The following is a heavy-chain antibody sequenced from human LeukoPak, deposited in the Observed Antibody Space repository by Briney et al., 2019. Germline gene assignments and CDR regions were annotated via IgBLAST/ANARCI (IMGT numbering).Heavy chain of an antibody. D-gene: IGHD2-2*02. J-gene: IGHJ4*02. V-gene: IGHV3-33*01. CDR3: ARDLYCSSTSCYMGTFDY. CDR2: IWYDGSNK. CDR1: GFTFSSYG. Sequence: PGRSLRLSCAASGFTFSSYGMHWVRQAPGKGLEWVAVIWYDGSNKYYADPVKGRFTISRDNSKNTLYLQMNSLRAEDTAVYYCARDLYCSSTSCYMGTFDYWGQGTLVTVSS.